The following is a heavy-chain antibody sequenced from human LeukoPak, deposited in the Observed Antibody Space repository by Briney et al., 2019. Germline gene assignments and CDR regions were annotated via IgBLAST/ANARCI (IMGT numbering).Heavy chain of an antibody. CDR1: GGSFSGYY. D-gene: IGHD2-2*02. CDR2: INHSGST. CDR3: ARGGRYCSSTSCYKAPRYFDY. V-gene: IGHV4-34*01. J-gene: IGHJ4*02. Sequence: PSETLSLTCAVYGGSFSGYYWSWIRQPPGKGLEWIGEINHSGSTNYNPSLKRRVTISVDTSKNQFSLKLSSVTAADTAVYYCARGGRYCSSTSCYKAPRYFDYWGQGTLVTVSS.